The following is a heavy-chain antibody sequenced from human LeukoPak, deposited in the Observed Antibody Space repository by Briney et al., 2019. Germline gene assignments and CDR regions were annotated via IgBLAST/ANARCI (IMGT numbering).Heavy chain of an antibody. V-gene: IGHV4-34*01. CDR3: ARDSGAGSTTGTRLFAGGYYYYMDV. Sequence: SQTLSLTCGVYGESFSGFYWSWIRQTPGKGLQWIGEINHSGDINYNPSLESRVTISVDTSKRQFSLRLSSVTAADTAVYYCARDSGAGSTTGTRLFAGGYYYYMDVWGKGTTVTVSS. CDR2: INHSGDI. CDR1: GESFSGFY. J-gene: IGHJ6*03. D-gene: IGHD1-1*01.